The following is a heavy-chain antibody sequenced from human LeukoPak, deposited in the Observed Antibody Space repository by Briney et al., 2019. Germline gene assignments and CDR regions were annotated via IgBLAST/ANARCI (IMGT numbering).Heavy chain of an antibody. V-gene: IGHV1-69*05. CDR3: ARAQSPGRISIFGVVTYDAFDT. CDR1: GGTFSSYA. D-gene: IGHD3-3*01. CDR2: IIPMIGTA. Sequence: GASVKVSCKASGGTFSSYAISWVRQSPGQGLEWIGGIIPMIGTANYAQKFQGRVTITTDESTSTAYMELSSLRSEDTAVYYCARAQSPGRISIFGVVTYDAFDTWGQGTMVTVSS. J-gene: IGHJ3*02.